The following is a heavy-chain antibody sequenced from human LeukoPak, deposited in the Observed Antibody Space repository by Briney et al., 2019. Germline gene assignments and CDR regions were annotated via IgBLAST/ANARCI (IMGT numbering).Heavy chain of an antibody. CDR1: GGSISSGGYY. V-gene: IGHV4-31*03. D-gene: IGHD5-18*01. CDR3: ARGSGYSYVDFDY. J-gene: IGHJ4*02. CDR2: IYYSGST. Sequence: PQTLSLTCTVSGGSISSGGYYWSWIRQHPGKGLEWIGYIYYSGSTYYNPSLKSRVTISVDTSKNRFSLKLSSVTAADTAVYYCARGSGYSYVDFDYWGQGTLVTVSS.